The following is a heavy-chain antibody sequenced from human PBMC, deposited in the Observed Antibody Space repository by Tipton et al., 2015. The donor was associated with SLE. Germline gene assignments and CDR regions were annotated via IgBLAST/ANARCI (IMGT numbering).Heavy chain of an antibody. CDR3: ARGPRRSYRAGFDS. V-gene: IGHV4-34*01. CDR2: IYPTGRT. D-gene: IGHD1-26*01. Sequence: TLSLTCTVYGGSLSGYWWSWIRQSPGKGLEWIGEIYPTGRTDYNPSLMSRVTISVDTSQNQFSLRLTSVTAADTAVYYCARGPRRSYRAGFDSWGQGTLVAVSS. J-gene: IGHJ4*02. CDR1: GGSLSGYW.